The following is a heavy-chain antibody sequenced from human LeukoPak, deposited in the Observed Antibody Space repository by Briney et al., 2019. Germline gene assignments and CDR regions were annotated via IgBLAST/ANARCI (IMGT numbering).Heavy chain of an antibody. CDR3: AGGRREYYFDY. CDR2: INSDGSST. V-gene: IGHV3-74*01. D-gene: IGHD3-16*01. Sequence: GGSLRLSCAASGFTFSSYWMHWVRQAPGKGLVWVSRINSDGSSTSYADSVKGRFTISRDNAKNTLYLQMNSLRAEDTAVYYCAGGRREYYFDYWGQGTLVTVSS. CDR1: GFTFSSYW. J-gene: IGHJ4*02.